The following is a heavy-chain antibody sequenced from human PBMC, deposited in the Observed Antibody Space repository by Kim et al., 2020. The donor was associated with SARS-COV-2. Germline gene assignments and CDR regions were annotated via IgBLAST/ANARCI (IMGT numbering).Heavy chain of an antibody. Sequence: SWVRQAPGRGLEWMGWISFHNGNTHYAQKLQDRVTMTADTSTSTAYMELRSLRSDDTAVYYCARDQAAPTYYYGSGSYYPPFDFWGQGTLVTVFS. CDR2: ISFHNGNT. CDR3: ARDQAAPTYYYGSGSYYPPFDF. J-gene: IGHJ4*02. D-gene: IGHD3-10*01. V-gene: IGHV1-18*01.